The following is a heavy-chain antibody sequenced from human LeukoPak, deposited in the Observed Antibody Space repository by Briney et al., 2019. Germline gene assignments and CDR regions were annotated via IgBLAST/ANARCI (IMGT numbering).Heavy chain of an antibody. CDR2: IYYSGST. J-gene: IGHJ4*02. Sequence: SETLSLTCTVSGGSISSSSYYWGWIRQPPGKGLEWIGSIYYSGSTYYNPSLKSRVTISVDTSKNQFSLKLSSVTAADTAVYYCARHPIYPGFDYWGQGTLVTVSS. CDR1: GGSISSSSYY. CDR3: ARHPIYPGFDY. V-gene: IGHV4-39*01. D-gene: IGHD2-2*02.